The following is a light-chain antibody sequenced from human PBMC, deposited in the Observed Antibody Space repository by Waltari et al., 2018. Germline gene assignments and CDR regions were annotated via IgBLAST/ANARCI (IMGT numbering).Light chain of an antibody. CDR3: QQFYITPQT. J-gene: IGKJ2*01. CDR2: WAS. Sequence: DIVMTQSPDSLAVSLGERATINCRSSRTVFFSSHNKDFLSWYQQRPGQPPKLLIYWASTRESGVPDRFSGSGSGTNFTLTINGLQAEDVAVYYCQQFYITPQTFGQGTRVEIK. V-gene: IGKV4-1*01. CDR1: RTVFFSSHNKDF.